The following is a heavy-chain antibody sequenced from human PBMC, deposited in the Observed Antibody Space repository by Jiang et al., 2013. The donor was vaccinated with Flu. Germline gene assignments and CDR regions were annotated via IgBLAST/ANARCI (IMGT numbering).Heavy chain of an antibody. CDR3: ARPVGDYWSGYGLDV. CDR2: ISAYNGDT. V-gene: IGHV1-18*01. CDR1: GYTFTSYT. D-gene: IGHD3-3*01. J-gene: IGHJ6*02. Sequence: QLVESGAEVKKPGASIKVSCKASGYTFTSYTITWVRQAPGQGLEWMGWISAYNGDTDYSQKVQGRVTMTTDTSTSTAYMELRSLRSDDTAVYYCARPVGDYWSGYGLDVWGQGTTVTVSS.